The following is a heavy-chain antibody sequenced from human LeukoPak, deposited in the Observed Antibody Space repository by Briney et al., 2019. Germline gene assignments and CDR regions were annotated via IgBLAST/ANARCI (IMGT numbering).Heavy chain of an antibody. V-gene: IGHV3-33*08. CDR3: ARGSDYYDSSGYYPDIDY. CDR2: IWYDGSNK. D-gene: IGHD3-22*01. J-gene: IGHJ4*02. CDR1: GFTFSSYW. Sequence: PGGSLRLSCAASGFTFSSYWMSWVRQAPGKGLEWVAVIWYDGSNKYYADSVKGRFTISRDNSKNTLYLQMNSLRAEDTAVYYCARGSDYYDSSGYYPDIDYWGQGTLVTVSS.